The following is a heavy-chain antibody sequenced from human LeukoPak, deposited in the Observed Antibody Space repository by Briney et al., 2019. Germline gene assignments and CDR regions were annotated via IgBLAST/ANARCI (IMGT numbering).Heavy chain of an antibody. CDR2: ISSSSESI. Sequence: GGSLRLSCVASSGHIVDDYGMHWVRQAPGKGREWVAGISSSSESIGYAASVKGRFNISSDNAQNSVYLQINSLRVEDTALYYCAKGNPDWSIGYWGQGTLVTVSA. CDR1: GHIVDDYG. D-gene: IGHD3-9*01. CDR3: AKGNPDWSIGY. V-gene: IGHV3-9*01. J-gene: IGHJ4*02.